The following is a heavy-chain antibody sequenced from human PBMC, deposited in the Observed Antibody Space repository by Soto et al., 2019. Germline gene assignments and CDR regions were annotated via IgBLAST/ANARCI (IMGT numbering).Heavy chain of an antibody. V-gene: IGHV1-69*04. J-gene: IGHJ2*01. Sequence: ASVKVSCKASGGTFSSYTMSWVRQAPGQGLEWMGRIIPILGIANYAQKFQGRVTITADKSTSTAYMELSSLRSEDTAVYYCARDLGDGYNYWYFDLWGRGTLVTVSS. D-gene: IGHD5-12*01. CDR3: ARDLGDGYNYWYFDL. CDR1: GGTFSSYT. CDR2: IIPILGIA.